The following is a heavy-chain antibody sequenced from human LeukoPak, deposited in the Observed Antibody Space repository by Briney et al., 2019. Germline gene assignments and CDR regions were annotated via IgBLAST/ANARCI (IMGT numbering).Heavy chain of an antibody. Sequence: PSETLSLTCAVYGGSFSGYYWSWIRQPPGKGLEWIGEINHSGSTNYNPSLKSRVTISVDTSKNQFSLKLSSVTAADTAVYYCARAPRVARYCTNGVCGADNWFDPWGQGTLVTVSS. CDR1: GGSFSGYY. CDR3: ARAPRVARYCTNGVCGADNWFDP. CDR2: INHSGST. J-gene: IGHJ5*02. V-gene: IGHV4-34*01. D-gene: IGHD2-8*01.